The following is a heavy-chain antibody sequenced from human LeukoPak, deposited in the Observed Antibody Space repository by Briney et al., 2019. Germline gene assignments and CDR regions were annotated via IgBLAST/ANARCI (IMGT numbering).Heavy chain of an antibody. D-gene: IGHD4-23*01. J-gene: IGHJ5*02. CDR2: MNPNSGNT. V-gene: IGHV1-8*01. CDR3: ARGPNKSDGGNSGSAWFDP. Sequence: ASVKVSCRASGYTFTTYDINWVRQATGQGLEWMGWMNPNSGNTGYAQKFQGRVTMTRNTPISTAYMELSSLRSEDTAVYYCARGPNKSDGGNSGSAWFDPWGQGTLVTVSS. CDR1: GYTFTTYD.